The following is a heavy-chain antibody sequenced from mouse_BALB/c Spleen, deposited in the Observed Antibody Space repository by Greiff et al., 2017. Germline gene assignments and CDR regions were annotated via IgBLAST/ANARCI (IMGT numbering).Heavy chain of an antibody. CDR1: GYSITSDYA. V-gene: IGHV3-2*02. Sequence: EVKLVESGPGLVKPSQSLSLTCTVTGYSITSDYAWNWIRQFPGNKLEWMGYISYSGSTSYNPSLKSRISITRDTSKNQFFLQLNSVTTEDTATYYCARGLRRGAWFAYWGQGTLVTVSA. CDR3: ARGLRRGAWFAY. J-gene: IGHJ3*01. D-gene: IGHD2-2*01. CDR2: ISYSGST.